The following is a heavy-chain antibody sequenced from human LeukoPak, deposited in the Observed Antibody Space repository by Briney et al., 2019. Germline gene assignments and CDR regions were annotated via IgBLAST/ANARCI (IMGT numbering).Heavy chain of an antibody. CDR3: ARWPGSRLRGFDF. D-gene: IGHD2-15*01. Sequence: PSETLSLTCTVSGVSVTDYYWTWVRQPPGKELEWIAYISNSGNINYNPSLKSRATISLDSSKNQCSLRLGSVTTADTAVYYCARWPGSRLRGFDFWGARTLVTVSS. CDR1: GVSVTDYY. CDR2: ISNSGNI. V-gene: IGHV4-59*02. J-gene: IGHJ4*02.